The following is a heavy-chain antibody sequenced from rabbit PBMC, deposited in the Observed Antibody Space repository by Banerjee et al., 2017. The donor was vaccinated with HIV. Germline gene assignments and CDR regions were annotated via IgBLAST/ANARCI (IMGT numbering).Heavy chain of an antibody. CDR3: ARLSASGSGGGYADWLDL. Sequence: QEQLEESGGGLVQPEGSLTLTCTASGFSFSNKYVMCWVRQAPGKGLEWIACIYTGDGNTYYASWAKGRFTTSKTSSTTVTLQMTSLTAADTATYFCARLSASGSGGGYADWLDLWGPGT. CDR1: GFSFSNKYV. CDR2: IYTGDGNT. J-gene: IGHJ5*01. V-gene: IGHV1S45*01. D-gene: IGHD1-1*01.